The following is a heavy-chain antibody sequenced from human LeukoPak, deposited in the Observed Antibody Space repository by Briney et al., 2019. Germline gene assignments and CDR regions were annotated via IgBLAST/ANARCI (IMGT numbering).Heavy chain of an antibody. V-gene: IGHV3-7*03. Sequence: GGSLRLSCAASGFTFSRHWMTWVRQAPGKGLEWVANIKEDGIKKNYVDSVKGRFTISRDNAKNSLYLQMNGLRAEDTAVYFCAKQSAGSAAWYSLHYDFWGQGTLVTVSS. CDR2: IKEDGIKK. D-gene: IGHD6-13*01. CDR1: GFTFSRHW. CDR3: AKQSAGSAAWYSLHYDF. J-gene: IGHJ4*02.